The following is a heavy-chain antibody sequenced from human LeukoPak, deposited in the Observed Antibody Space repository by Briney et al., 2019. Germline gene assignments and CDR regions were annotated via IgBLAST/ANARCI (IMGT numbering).Heavy chain of an antibody. V-gene: IGHV4-59*01. J-gene: IGHJ4*02. CDR1: GGSISSYY. CDR2: IHYRGST. D-gene: IGHD5-18*01. CDR3: ARSVLGYSYGLHIDY. Sequence: SETLSLTCTVSGGSISSYYWSWIRQPPGKGLEWIGYIHYRGSTNYNPSLKSRVTISVDTSKNQFSLKLSSLTAADTAVYYCARSVLGYSYGLHIDYWGQGTLVTVSP.